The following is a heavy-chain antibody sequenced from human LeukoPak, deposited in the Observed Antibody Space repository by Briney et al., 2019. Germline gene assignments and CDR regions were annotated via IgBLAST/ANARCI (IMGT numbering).Heavy chain of an antibody. J-gene: IGHJ6*02. Sequence: SETLSLTCTVSGGSISSYYWSWIRQPPGKGLEWIGYIYYSGSTNYNPSLKSRVTISVDTSKNQFSLKLSSVTAADTAVYYCARDSFVAGLTGYYPNYYYGMDVWGQGTTVTVSS. CDR1: GGSISSYY. CDR2: IYYSGST. V-gene: IGHV4-59*01. D-gene: IGHD3-9*01. CDR3: ARDSFVAGLTGYYPNYYYGMDV.